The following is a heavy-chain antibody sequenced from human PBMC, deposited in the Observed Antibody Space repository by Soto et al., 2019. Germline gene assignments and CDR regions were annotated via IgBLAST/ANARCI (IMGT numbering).Heavy chain of an antibody. V-gene: IGHV1-18*01. D-gene: IGHD6-13*01. CDR3: ARDRQPRAAAAQILNFDY. J-gene: IGHJ4*02. CDR2: ISAYNGNT. CDR1: GYTFTSYG. Sequence: QVQLVQSGAEVKKPGASVKVSCKASGYTFTSYGISWVRQAPGQGLEWMGWISAYNGNTNYAQKLQGRVTMTTDTSTSTAYMEVRSLRSDDTAVYYCARDRQPRAAAAQILNFDYWGQGTLVTVSS.